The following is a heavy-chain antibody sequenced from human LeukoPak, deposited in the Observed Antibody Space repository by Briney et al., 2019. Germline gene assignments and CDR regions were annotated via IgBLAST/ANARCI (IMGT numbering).Heavy chain of an antibody. CDR1: GFTFRKNR. Sequence: GGSLRLSCAASGFTFRKNRMHWVRQTPGKCLEWVASISSSSNYIFYGDSVRGRFTISRDNANNSLSLHMNSLSAEDTGVYFCARDPVVVVPAATPGSSSYYYYKGLDVWGQGTTVTVSS. D-gene: IGHD2-2*01. V-gene: IGHV3-21*06. CDR3: ARDPVVVVPAATPGSSSYYYYKGLDV. CDR2: ISSSSNYI. J-gene: IGHJ6*02.